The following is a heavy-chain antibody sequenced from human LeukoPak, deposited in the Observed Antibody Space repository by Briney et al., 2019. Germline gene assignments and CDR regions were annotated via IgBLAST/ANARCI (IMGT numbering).Heavy chain of an antibody. CDR1: GGSISSYY. CDR2: IYTSGTI. J-gene: IGHJ4*02. V-gene: IGHV4-4*07. CDR3: ARMSSGASGSYYTFDY. Sequence: PSETLSLTCTVSGGSISSYYWSWIRQPAGTALEWIGRIYTSGTITYNPSLKSRVTMSVDTSKNQFSLKLSSVTAADTAVYYCARMSSGASGSYYTFDYWGQGTLVTVSS. D-gene: IGHD3-10*01.